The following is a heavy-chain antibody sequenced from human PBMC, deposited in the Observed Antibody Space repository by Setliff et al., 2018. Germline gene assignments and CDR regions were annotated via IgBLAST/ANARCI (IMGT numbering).Heavy chain of an antibody. Sequence: PSETLSLTCNVSGASIRNFYWTWIRQPPGKGLEWIGYVHFTGSTNYNPSLKSRVTMSVDTSKNQFSLQLSSVTAADTAVYYCARMSGFLYIDVWGKGTTVTVSS. D-gene: IGHD3-3*01. CDR1: GASIRNFY. J-gene: IGHJ6*04. CDR2: VHFTGST. V-gene: IGHV4-59*08. CDR3: ARMSGFLYIDV.